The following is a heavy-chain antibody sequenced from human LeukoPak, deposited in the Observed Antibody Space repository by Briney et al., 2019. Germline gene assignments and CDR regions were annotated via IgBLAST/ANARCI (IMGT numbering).Heavy chain of an antibody. J-gene: IGHJ6*03. CDR3: ARDLYYYYYYMDV. CDR1: GFTFSSYA. V-gene: IGHV3-30*04. CDR2: ISYDGSNK. Sequence: GGSLGLSCAASGFTFSSYAMHWVRQAPGKGLEWVAVISYDGSNKYYADSVKGRFTISRDNSKNTLYLQMNSLRAEDTAVYYCARDLYYYYYYMDVWGKGTTVTVSS.